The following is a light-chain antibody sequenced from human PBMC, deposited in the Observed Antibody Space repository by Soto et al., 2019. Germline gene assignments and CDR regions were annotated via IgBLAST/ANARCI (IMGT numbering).Light chain of an antibody. J-gene: IGKJ1*01. V-gene: IGKV3-15*01. CDR2: GAS. CDR1: QSVNNN. CDR3: QQYNNWWT. Sequence: DIVMTQSPATLSVSPGERASLSCRASQSVNNNLAWYQQKPGQAPRLLIYGASTRATGIPARFSGSVSGSDFTLTISSLQSGDFAIYYCQQYNNWWTFGQGTKVEIK.